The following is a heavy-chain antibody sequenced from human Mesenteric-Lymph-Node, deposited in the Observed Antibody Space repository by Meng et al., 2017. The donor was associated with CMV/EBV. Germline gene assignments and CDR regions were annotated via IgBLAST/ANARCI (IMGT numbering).Heavy chain of an antibody. CDR2: ISGSGSTK. CDR1: GFSVSSIY. J-gene: IGHJ6*02. D-gene: IGHD6-13*01. CDR3: ARDGGDSSSFSNYFYGMDV. Sequence: GGSLRLSCAVSGFSVSSIYMSWVRQAPGKGLEWISFISGSGSTKYYADTVKGRFTISRDNAKNSLYLQMNSLRAEDTAIYYCARDGGDSSSFSNYFYGMDVWGQGTTVTVSS. V-gene: IGHV3-11*04.